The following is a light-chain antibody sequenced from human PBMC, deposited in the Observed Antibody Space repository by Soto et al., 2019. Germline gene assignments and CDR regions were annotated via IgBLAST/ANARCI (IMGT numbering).Light chain of an antibody. CDR3: SSYAGSNTWV. Sequence: QSALTQPRSVSGSPGQSVTISCTGTSSDVGGYNFVSWYQHLPGKAPKLVIYDVSKRPSGVPDRFSGSKSGNTASLTISGLQAEDEADYYCSSYAGSNTWVFGGGTKVTVL. CDR2: DVS. V-gene: IGLV2-11*01. CDR1: SSDVGGYNF. J-gene: IGLJ3*02.